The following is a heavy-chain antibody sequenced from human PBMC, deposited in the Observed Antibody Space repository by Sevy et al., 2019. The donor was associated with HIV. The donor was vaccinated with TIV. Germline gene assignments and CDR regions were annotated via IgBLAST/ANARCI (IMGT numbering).Heavy chain of an antibody. D-gene: IGHD6-6*01. V-gene: IGHV3-30*02. CDR1: GFSFSSYG. Sequence: GGSLRLSCVASGFSFSSYGMHWIRQAPGKGLQWVAFIRFDGSEKYYTDSVKGRFSISRDNSKNMLYMQINSLRAEDTAVYYCAKGDSSSSTDADAFDVWGQGTLVTVSS. CDR2: IRFDGSEK. CDR3: AKGDSSSSTDADAFDV. J-gene: IGHJ3*01.